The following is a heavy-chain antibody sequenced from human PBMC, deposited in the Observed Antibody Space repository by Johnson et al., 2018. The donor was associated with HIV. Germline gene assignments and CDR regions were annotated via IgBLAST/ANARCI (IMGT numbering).Heavy chain of an antibody. D-gene: IGHD6-6*01. CDR2: INWNGGST. CDR1: GFTFDDYG. V-gene: IGHV3-20*04. Sequence: MLLVESGGGLVQPGGSLRLSCAASGFTFDDYGMSWVRQAPGKGLEWVSGINWNGGSTGYADSVKGRFTISRDNAKNSLYLQMNRLRAEDTALYYCARDRYSSSSGAFDIWGQGTMVTVSS. CDR3: ARDRYSSSSGAFDI. J-gene: IGHJ3*02.